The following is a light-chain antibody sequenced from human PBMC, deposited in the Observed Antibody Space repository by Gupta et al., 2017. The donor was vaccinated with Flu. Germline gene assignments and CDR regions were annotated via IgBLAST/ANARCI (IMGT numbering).Light chain of an antibody. J-gene: IGLJ3*02. V-gene: IGLV6-57*01. Sequence: ITISCTRSSGSIASYYVHWYQQRPGSSPTAVIYDDNQRPSGVPDRFSASIDSSSNSASLTISGLKTEDEADYYCQSYDKSIRVFGGGTRLTVL. CDR3: QSYDKSIRV. CDR1: SGSIASYY. CDR2: DDN.